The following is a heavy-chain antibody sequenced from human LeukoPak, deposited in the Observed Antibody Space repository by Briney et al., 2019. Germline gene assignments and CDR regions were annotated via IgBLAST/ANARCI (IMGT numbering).Heavy chain of an antibody. CDR3: ASSPQLDYFDY. J-gene: IGHJ4*02. V-gene: IGHV4-59*01. CDR2: IYYSGST. Sequence: SETLSLTCTVSGGSISSYYWSWIRQPPGKGLEWIGYIYYSGSTNYNPSLKSRVTISVDTSKNQFSLKLSSVTAADTAVYYCASSPQLDYFDYWGQGTLVTVSS. D-gene: IGHD6-13*01. CDR1: GGSISSYY.